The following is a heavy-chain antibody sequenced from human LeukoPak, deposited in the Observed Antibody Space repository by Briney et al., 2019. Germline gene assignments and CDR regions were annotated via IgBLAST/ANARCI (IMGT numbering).Heavy chain of an antibody. CDR1: GGSISSGSYY. CDR2: IYTSGGT. CDR3: ARLVRTNWNYPGGFDP. V-gene: IGHV4-61*02. Sequence: SETLSLTCTVSGGSISSGSYYWSWIRQPAGKGLEWIGRIYTSGGTNYNPSLKSRVTISVDTSKNQFSLKLSSVTAADTAVYYCARLVRTNWNYPGGFDPWGQGTLVTVSS. J-gene: IGHJ5*02. D-gene: IGHD1-7*01.